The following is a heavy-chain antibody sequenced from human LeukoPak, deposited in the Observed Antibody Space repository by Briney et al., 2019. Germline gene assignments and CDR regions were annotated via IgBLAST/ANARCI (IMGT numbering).Heavy chain of an antibody. CDR2: IIDSTGST. CDR1: GFSFSSYS. CDR3: AKQKGVSWYSAEDY. D-gene: IGHD2-15*01. J-gene: IGHJ4*02. V-gene: IGHV3-23*01. Sequence: AGTLTLTCAASGFSFSSYSISWVRQPPGKGLEWVSGIIDSTGSTYYVDSVKRRFTISIDNSKNTLYLQMNSLRAEDTAVYYCAKQKGVSWYSAEDYWGQGTLVTVSS.